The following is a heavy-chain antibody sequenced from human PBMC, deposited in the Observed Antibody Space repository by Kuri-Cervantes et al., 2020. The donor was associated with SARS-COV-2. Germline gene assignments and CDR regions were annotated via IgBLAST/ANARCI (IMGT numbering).Heavy chain of an antibody. CDR3: AREGQAYSSSWYADY. Sequence: GESLKISCAASGFTFSSYSMNWVRQAPGKGLEWVSSISSSSSYIYYADSVKGRFTISRDNAKNSLYLQMNSLRAEDTAVYYCAREGQAYSSSWYADYWGQGTLVTVSS. V-gene: IGHV3-21*01. CDR1: GFTFSSYS. CDR2: ISSSSSYI. J-gene: IGHJ4*02. D-gene: IGHD6-13*01.